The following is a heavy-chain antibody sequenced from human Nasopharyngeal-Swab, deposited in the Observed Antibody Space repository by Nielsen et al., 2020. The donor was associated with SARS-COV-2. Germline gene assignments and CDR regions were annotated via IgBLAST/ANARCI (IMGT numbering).Heavy chain of an antibody. V-gene: IGHV3-66*01. Sequence: GESLKISCAASGFSVSTKYMSWVRQAPGKGLEWVSSIYAGGSTYYADSVKGRFTISRDNSKNSLYLQMNSLRAEDTGIYYCASLTTLWAFDIWGQGTVVTVSS. CDR2: IYAGGST. J-gene: IGHJ3*02. CDR1: GFSVSTKY. CDR3: ASLTTLWAFDI. D-gene: IGHD4-17*01.